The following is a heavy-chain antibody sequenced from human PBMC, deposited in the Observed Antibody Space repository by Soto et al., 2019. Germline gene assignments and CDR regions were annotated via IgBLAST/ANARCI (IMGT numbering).Heavy chain of an antibody. CDR1: GFPVSSNY. J-gene: IGHJ5*02. Sequence: GGSLSLSCAASGFPVSSNYMSWVRQAPGKGLEWVSVIYSGGSTYYADSVKGRFTISRDNSKNTLYLQMNSLRAEDTAVYYCARVYRAGWFDPWGQGTLVTVSS. CDR2: IYSGGST. D-gene: IGHD2-2*02. CDR3: ARVYRAGWFDP. V-gene: IGHV3-53*01.